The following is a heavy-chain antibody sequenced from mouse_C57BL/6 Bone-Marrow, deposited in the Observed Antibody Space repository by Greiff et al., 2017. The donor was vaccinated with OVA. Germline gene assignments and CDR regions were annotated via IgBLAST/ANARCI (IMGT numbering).Heavy chain of an antibody. CDR3: ARGWDPFAY. J-gene: IGHJ3*01. CDR1: GFTFSDYG. Sequence: EVKLVESGGGLVKPGGSLKLSCAASGFTFSDYGMHWVRQAPEKGLEWVAYISSGSSTIYYADTVKGRFTISRDNAKNTLFLQMTSLRSEDTAMYYCARGWDPFAYWGQGTLVTVSA. CDR2: ISSGSSTI. D-gene: IGHD4-1*01. V-gene: IGHV5-17*01.